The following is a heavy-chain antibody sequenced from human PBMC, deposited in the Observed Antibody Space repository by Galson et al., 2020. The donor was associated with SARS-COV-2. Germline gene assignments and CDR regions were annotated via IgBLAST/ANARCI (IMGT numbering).Heavy chain of an antibody. CDR1: GFTLSNYW. V-gene: IGHV3-74*01. Sequence: GESLKISCAASGFTLSNYWMHWVRQAPGKGLVWVSRINGDGRSRTYADSVKGRFTISRDSAKNTVSLQMNSLRAEDTAVYYCATQEFYYGSGCFEESDYGMDVWCQGTTVTVSS. CDR2: INGDGRSR. CDR3: ATQEFYYGSGCFEESDYGMDV. D-gene: IGHD3-22*01. J-gene: IGHJ6*02.